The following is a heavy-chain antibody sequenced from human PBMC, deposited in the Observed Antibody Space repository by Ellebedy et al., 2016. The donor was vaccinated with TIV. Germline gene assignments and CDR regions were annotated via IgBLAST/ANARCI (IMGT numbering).Heavy chain of an antibody. J-gene: IGHJ4*02. CDR1: GSSISSSSYY. D-gene: IGHD3-22*01. CDR3: ARTYYYDSSGYVFSGYYFDY. V-gene: IGHV4-61*05. CDR2: IYYSGST. Sequence: SETLSLTCTVSGSSISSSSYYWGWIRQHPGKGLEWIGYIYYSGSTNYNPSLKSRVTISVDTSKNQFSLKLSSVTAADTAVYYCARTYYYDSSGYVFSGYYFDYWGQGTLVTVSS.